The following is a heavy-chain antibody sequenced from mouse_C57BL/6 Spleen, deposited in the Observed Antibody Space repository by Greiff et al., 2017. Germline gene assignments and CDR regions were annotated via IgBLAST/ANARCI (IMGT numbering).Heavy chain of an antibody. CDR3: AREGVF. Sequence: EVKVEESGPGLVKPSQSLSLTCSVTGYSITSGYYWNWIRQFPGNKLEWMGYISYDGSNNYNPSLKNRISITRDTSKNQFFLKLNSVTTEDTATYYCAREGVFWGQGTTLTVSS. CDR1: GYSITSGYY. V-gene: IGHV3-6*01. J-gene: IGHJ2*01. CDR2: ISYDGSN.